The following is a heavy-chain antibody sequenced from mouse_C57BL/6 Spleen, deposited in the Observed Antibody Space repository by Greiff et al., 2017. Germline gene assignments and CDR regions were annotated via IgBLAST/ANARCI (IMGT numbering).Heavy chain of an antibody. CDR3: ARNDDYDRGAWFAY. CDR1: GFSLTSYG. CDR2: IWSGGST. J-gene: IGHJ3*01. D-gene: IGHD2-4*01. V-gene: IGHV2-2*01. Sequence: VQLVESGPGLVQPSQSLSITCTVSGFSLTSYGVHWVRQSPGKGLEWLGVIWSGGSTDYNAAFISRLSISKDNSKSQVFFKMNSLQADDTAIYYCARNDDYDRGAWFAYWGQGTLVTVSA.